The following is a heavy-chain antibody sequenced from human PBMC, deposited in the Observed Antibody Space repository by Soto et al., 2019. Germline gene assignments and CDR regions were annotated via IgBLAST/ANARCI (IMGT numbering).Heavy chain of an antibody. CDR1: GGSFTGYY. V-gene: IGHV4-34*01. D-gene: IGHD4-17*01. CDR3: ANSYGDYVSY. J-gene: IGHJ4*02. Sequence: PSETLSLTCAVYGGSFTGYYWNWIRQPPGKGLEWIGEINHSGNTNYNPSLKSRVTISVDTSKNQFSLKLISVTAADTAVYYCANSYGDYVSYWGQGTLVTVSS. CDR2: INHSGNT.